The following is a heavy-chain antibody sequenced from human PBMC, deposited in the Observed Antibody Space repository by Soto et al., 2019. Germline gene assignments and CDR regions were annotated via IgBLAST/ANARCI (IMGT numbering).Heavy chain of an antibody. CDR3: ATAMVYRGLSYYYYGMDA. Sequence: PGGSLRLSCAASGFTFSSHAMSWVRQAPGKGLEWVSGISGSGGSTYYPDSVKGRFTISRDNTKNTLYLQMNSLRAEDTAVYYCATAMVYRGLSYYYYGMDAWGQGTTVTVSS. J-gene: IGHJ6*02. D-gene: IGHD6-19*01. V-gene: IGHV3-23*01. CDR1: GFTFSSHA. CDR2: ISGSGGST.